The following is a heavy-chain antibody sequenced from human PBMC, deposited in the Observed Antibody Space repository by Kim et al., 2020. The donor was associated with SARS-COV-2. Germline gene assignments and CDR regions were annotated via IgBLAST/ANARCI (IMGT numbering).Heavy chain of an antibody. CDR3: IREPGGASAH. Sequence: GGSLRLSCSGSGFTFGNYAMNWVRQAPGKGLEWIGFIRSKPYGGTTDYAASVKGRVTISRDDSESFAFLQMNILKIDDTGVYYCIREPGGASAHWGQGTLLTVSS. V-gene: IGHV3-49*04. D-gene: IGHD2-21*01. J-gene: IGHJ4*02. CDR2: IRSKPYGGTT. CDR1: GFTFGNYA.